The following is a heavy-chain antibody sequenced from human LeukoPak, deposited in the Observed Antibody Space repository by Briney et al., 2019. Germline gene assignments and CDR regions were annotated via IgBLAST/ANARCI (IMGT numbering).Heavy chain of an antibody. Sequence: GGSLRLSCAASGFTFSSYSMNWVRQAPGKGLEWVSSISSSSSYIYYADSVKGRFTISRDNAKNSLYLQMNSLRAEDPAVYYCARPKDYCSSTSCYSYYYYYMDVWGKGTTVTVSS. CDR1: GFTFSSYS. D-gene: IGHD2-2*01. CDR2: ISSSSSYI. CDR3: ARPKDYCSSTSCYSYYYYYMDV. V-gene: IGHV3-21*01. J-gene: IGHJ6*03.